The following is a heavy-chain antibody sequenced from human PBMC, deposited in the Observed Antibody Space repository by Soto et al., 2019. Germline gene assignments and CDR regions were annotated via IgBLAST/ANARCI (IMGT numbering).Heavy chain of an antibody. CDR1: GFTFSSYG. D-gene: IGHD2-2*01. CDR3: ARNIVLVPAAILYYGMDV. Sequence: PGGSLRLSCAASGFTFSSYGMHWVRQAPGKGLEWVAVISYDGSNKYYADSVKGRFTISRDNSKNTLYLQMNSLRAEDTAVYYCARNIVLVPAAILYYGMDVWGQGTTVTVS. V-gene: IGHV3-30*03. CDR2: ISYDGSNK. J-gene: IGHJ6*02.